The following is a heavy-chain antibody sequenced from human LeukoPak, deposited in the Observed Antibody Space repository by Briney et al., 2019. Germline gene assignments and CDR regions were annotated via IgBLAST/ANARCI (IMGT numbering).Heavy chain of an antibody. V-gene: IGHV3-23*01. Sequence: GGSLRLSCAASGFTFSSYAMSWVRQAPGKGLEWVLAISGTGGSTYYADSVKGRFTISRDNSKNTLYLQMNSLRAEDTAVYYCAKDWGYCSSTSCPHTLKFDYWGQGTLVTVSS. D-gene: IGHD2-2*01. J-gene: IGHJ4*02. CDR3: AKDWGYCSSTSCPHTLKFDY. CDR2: ISGTGGST. CDR1: GFTFSSYA.